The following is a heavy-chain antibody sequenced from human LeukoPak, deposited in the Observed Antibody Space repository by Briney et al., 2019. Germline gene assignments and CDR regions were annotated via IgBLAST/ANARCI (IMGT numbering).Heavy chain of an antibody. J-gene: IGHJ4*02. D-gene: IGHD2-15*01. CDR1: GFIFSNYA. CDR2: ISSSDDNT. CDR3: AKSRSGVSSCYNY. Sequence: GGSLRLSCAASGFIFSNYAMSWVRQAPGKGLEWVSAISSSDDNTYYADSVRGRFTISRDNSKNTLYLQMNSLRAEDTAIYFCAKSRSGVSSCYNYWGQGTLVTVSS. V-gene: IGHV3-23*01.